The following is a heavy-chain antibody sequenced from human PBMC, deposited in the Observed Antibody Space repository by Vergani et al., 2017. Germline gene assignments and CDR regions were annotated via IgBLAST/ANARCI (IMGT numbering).Heavy chain of an antibody. J-gene: IGHJ5*02. V-gene: IGHV3-7*01. CDR1: GFTFSAYW. Sequence: EVLLVESGGGLVQPGGSLRLSCAASGFTFSAYWMNWVRQAPGKGLEWVTNIKQDGSEKYYVDSVKGRFTISRDNADNLVYLQMSSVRADDTAVYYCARDYGSGPPPARRLLYDIGWFDPWGQGTLVTVSS. CDR3: ARDYGSGPPPARRLLYDIGWFDP. D-gene: IGHD3-10*01. CDR2: IKQDGSEK.